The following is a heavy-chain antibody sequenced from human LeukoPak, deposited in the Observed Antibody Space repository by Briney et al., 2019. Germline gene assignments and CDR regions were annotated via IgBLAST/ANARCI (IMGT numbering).Heavy chain of an antibody. CDR2: INQSGII. D-gene: IGHD5-18*01. CDR3: ARGLYSYGTFDY. V-gene: IGHV4-34*01. Sequence: PSETLSLTCAVYGVVYGGSFSNYYWSWIRQPPGKGLEWIGEINQSGIINYNPTLESRVTISVDTSKNQFSLNLKSVTAADTAVYYCARGLYSYGTFDYWGQGTLVTVSS. CDR1: GGSFSNYY. J-gene: IGHJ4*02.